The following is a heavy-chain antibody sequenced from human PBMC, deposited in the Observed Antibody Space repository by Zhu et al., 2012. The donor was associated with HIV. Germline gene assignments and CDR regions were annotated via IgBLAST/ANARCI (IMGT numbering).Heavy chain of an antibody. CDR3: ARRGDVAAVGSDYQRGISV. CDR1: GESFNVYY. J-gene: IGHJ6*02. V-gene: IGHV4-34*01. D-gene: IGHD6-13*01. Sequence: QVQLQQWGTGLLKPSETQSLTCAVYGESFNVYYWSWIRQSPGKGLEWIGEVHHSGRTNYNPSLKSRVTISIDTSKKQFSLKMTSVTAAETAVYYCARRGDVAAVGSDYQRGISVWGQGTTVTVSS. CDR2: VHHSGRT.